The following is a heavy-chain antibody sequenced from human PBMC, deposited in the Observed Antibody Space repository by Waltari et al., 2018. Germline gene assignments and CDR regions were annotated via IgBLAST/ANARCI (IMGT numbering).Heavy chain of an antibody. Sequence: EVQLLESGGGLVKPGESLRLSCADSGFSFRSYAFTWVRQTPEKGLELVSAISGGGGSTFYADSVQGRFTISRDNSKNTVYLQMNSLSAEDTAVYYCAKGHTVPAFYYGLDVWGQGTTVTVSS. V-gene: IGHV3-23*01. CDR1: GFSFRSYA. CDR3: AKGHTVPAFYYGLDV. D-gene: IGHD4-17*01. CDR2: ISGGGGST. J-gene: IGHJ6*02.